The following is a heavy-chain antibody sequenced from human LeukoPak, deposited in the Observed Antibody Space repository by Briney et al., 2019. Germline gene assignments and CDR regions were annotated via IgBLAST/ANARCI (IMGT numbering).Heavy chain of an antibody. CDR3: TRLESETSSWALDH. CDR2: ISSSSSYI. Sequence: GGSLRLSCAASGFTFSSYSMNWVRQAPGKGLEWVSSISSSSSYIYYADSVKGRFTISRDNAKNSLYLQMNSLRAEDTAVYYCTRLESETSSWALDHWGQGTLVTVSS. D-gene: IGHD6-13*01. J-gene: IGHJ5*02. V-gene: IGHV3-21*03. CDR1: GFTFSSYS.